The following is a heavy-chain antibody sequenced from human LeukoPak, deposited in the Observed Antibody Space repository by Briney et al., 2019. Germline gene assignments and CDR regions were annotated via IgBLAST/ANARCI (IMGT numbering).Heavy chain of an antibody. J-gene: IGHJ4*02. CDR1: GGSISSGSYY. CDR3: ARDPTGYCSSTSCPDFDY. CDR2: IYTSGST. V-gene: IGHV4-61*02. D-gene: IGHD2-2*03. Sequence: SQTLSLTCTVSGGSISSGSYYWSWIRQPAGKGLECIGRIYTSGSTNYNPSLKSRVTISVDTSKNQFSLKLSSVTAADTAVYYCARDPTGYCSSTSCPDFDYWGQGTLVTVSS.